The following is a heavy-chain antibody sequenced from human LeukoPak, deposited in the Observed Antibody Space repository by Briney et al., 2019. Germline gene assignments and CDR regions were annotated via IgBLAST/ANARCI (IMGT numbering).Heavy chain of an antibody. D-gene: IGHD1/OR15-1a*01. Sequence: PSETLSLTCSVSRGSITGHYWSWVRQPPGKGPEWLGYVPSSGTTSYNPSLKSRVTISADTSKNQFSLKITSLTTADTGVYYCAALGDNNSWNNFWGQGTLVTVSS. J-gene: IGHJ4*02. CDR1: RGSITGHY. CDR3: AALGDNNSWNNF. CDR2: VPSSGTT. V-gene: IGHV4-59*11.